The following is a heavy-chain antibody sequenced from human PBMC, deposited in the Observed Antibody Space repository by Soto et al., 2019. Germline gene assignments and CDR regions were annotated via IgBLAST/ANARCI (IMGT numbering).Heavy chain of an antibody. J-gene: IGHJ6*02. V-gene: IGHV4-61*01. CDR3: ASDAHVRVLVDGMDV. D-gene: IGHD6-13*01. CDR1: GGSVSSGSYY. Sequence: QVQLQESGPGLVKPSETLSLTCTVSGGSVSSGSYYWSWIRQPPGKGLEWIGYIYYSGSTNYNPSLQSRLTISVHPSKNQFSLKLSYVTAADTAVYYCASDAHVRVLVDGMDVWGQGTPVTVSS. CDR2: IYYSGST.